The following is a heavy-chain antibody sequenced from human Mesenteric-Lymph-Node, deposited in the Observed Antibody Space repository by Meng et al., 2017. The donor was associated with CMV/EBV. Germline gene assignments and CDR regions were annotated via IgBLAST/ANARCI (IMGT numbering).Heavy chain of an antibody. Sequence: KASVSPLTSYGISWVRQPPRQWLQWMGWISAYNGNTRYAQKLQGRVTMTTDTSTSPAYMELRSLRSDDTAVYYCARTKADYYRLTSSNWGQGTLVTVSS. CDR3: ARTKADYYRLTSSN. J-gene: IGHJ4*02. D-gene: IGHD3-9*01. V-gene: IGHV1-18*01. CDR1: VSPLTSYG. CDR2: ISAYNGNT.